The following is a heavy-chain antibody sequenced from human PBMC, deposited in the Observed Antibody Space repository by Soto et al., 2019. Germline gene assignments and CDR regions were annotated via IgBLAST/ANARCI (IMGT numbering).Heavy chain of an antibody. CDR1: GYSFTSYW. J-gene: IGHJ5*02. CDR2: IYPGDSDT. CDR3: ARLAYCGGDCYYHPVRWFDP. V-gene: IGHV5-51*01. D-gene: IGHD2-21*02. Sequence: GESLKISCKGSGYSFTSYWIGWVRQMPGKGLEWMGIIYPGDSDTRYSPSFQGQVTISADKSISTAYLQWSSLKASDTAMYYCARLAYCGGDCYYHPVRWFDPWGQGTLVTVSS.